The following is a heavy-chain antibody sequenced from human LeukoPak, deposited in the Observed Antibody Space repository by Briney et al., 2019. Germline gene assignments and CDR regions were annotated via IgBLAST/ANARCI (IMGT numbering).Heavy chain of an antibody. J-gene: IGHJ5*02. CDR1: GFTFSSYG. CDR2: ISYDGSNK. V-gene: IGHV3-30*18. CDR3: AKAISSGAVVGSRWFDP. Sequence: PGRSLRLSCAASGFTFSSYGMHWVRQAPGKGLEWVVVISYDGSNKYYADSVKGRFTISRDNSKNTLYLQMNSLRAEDTAVYYCAKAISSGAVVGSRWFDPWGQGTLVTVSS. D-gene: IGHD6-19*01.